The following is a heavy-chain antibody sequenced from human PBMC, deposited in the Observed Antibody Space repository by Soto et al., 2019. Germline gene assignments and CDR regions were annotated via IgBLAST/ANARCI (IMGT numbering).Heavy chain of an antibody. V-gene: IGHV3-9*01. CDR3: AKDGLDYGDYHYYYYYMDV. J-gene: IGHJ6*03. CDR1: GFTFDDYA. CDR2: ISWNSGSI. Sequence: GGSLRLSCAASGFTFDDYAMHWVRQAPGKGLEWVSGISWNSGSIGYADSVKGRFTISRDNAKNSLYLQMNSLRAEDTALYYCAKDGLDYGDYHYYYYYMDVWGKGTTVTVSS. D-gene: IGHD4-17*01.